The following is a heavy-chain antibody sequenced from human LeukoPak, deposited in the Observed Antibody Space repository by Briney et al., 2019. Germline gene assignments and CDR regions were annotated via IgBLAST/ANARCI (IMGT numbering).Heavy chain of an antibody. CDR2: IVWNSGSI. CDR1: GFTFDDYA. J-gene: IGHJ4*02. V-gene: IGHV3-9*01. Sequence: PGGSLRPSCAASGFTFDDYAMHWVRQAPGKGLEWVSGIVWNSGSIGYADSVKGRFTISRDNSKNTLYLQMNSLRAEDTAVYYCAKDPPTGFDYWGQGTLVTVSS. D-gene: IGHD4-11*01. CDR3: AKDPPTGFDY.